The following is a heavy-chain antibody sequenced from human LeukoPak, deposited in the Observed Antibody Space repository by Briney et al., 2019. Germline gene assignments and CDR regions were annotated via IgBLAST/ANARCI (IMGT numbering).Heavy chain of an antibody. V-gene: IGHV4-30-4*01. D-gene: IGHD3-3*01. CDR2: IYYSGST. J-gene: IGHJ5*02. CDR3: ARAPLTIFGVVMPFDP. Sequence: PSQTLSLTCTVSGGSISSGDYYWSWIRQPPGKGLEWIGYIYYSGSTYYNPSLNSRVTISVDTSKNQFSLKLSSVTAADTAVYYCARAPLTIFGVVMPFDPWGQGTLVTVSS. CDR1: GGSISSGDYY.